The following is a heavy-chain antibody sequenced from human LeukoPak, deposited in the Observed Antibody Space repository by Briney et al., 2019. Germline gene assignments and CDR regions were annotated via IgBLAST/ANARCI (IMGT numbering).Heavy chain of an antibody. D-gene: IGHD3-16*02. V-gene: IGHV3-30*18. CDR1: GFTFSSYG. Sequence: QPGRSLRLSCAASGFTFSSYGMHWVRQAPGKGLEWVAVISYDGSNKYYADSVKGRFTISRDNSKNTLYLQMNSLRAEDTAVYYCAKDRFWGVIVTGMDVWGQGITVTVSS. J-gene: IGHJ6*02. CDR2: ISYDGSNK. CDR3: AKDRFWGVIVTGMDV.